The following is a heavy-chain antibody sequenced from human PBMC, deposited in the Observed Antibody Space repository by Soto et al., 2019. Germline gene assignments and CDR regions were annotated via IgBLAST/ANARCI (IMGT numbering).Heavy chain of an antibody. D-gene: IGHD1-26*01. J-gene: IGHJ6*02. CDR2: IWHDGNNK. V-gene: IGHV3-33*01. CDR1: GFTFSNYG. Sequence: LRLSCAASGFTFSNYGMHWVRQAPGKGLDWVAIIWHDGNNKYYADSVRGRFIISRDNSKNRLYLQMNSLRAEDTAVYYCASDLVGASDSYGLDVWGQGTPVTVSS. CDR3: ASDLVGASDSYGLDV.